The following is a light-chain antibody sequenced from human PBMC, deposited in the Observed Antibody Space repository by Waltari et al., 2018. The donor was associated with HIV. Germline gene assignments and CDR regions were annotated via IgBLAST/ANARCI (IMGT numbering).Light chain of an antibody. Sequence: DIQMNQSPSSLSASVGDRVTLTCRASQDVTKSKAWFQQKPVKAPKSLIFAASSLRSGVPSRFSGSGSGTDFTLTISGLLPEDFATYYCQQYHSYPITFGQGTLLAI. CDR1: QDVTKS. CDR2: AAS. CDR3: QQYHSYPIT. J-gene: IGKJ5*01. V-gene: IGKV1-16*01.